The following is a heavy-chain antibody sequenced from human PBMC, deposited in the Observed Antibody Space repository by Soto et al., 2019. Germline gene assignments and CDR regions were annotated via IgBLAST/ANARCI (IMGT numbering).Heavy chain of an antibody. J-gene: IGHJ4*02. CDR2: IKSKTDGGTT. Sequence: EVQLVESGGGLVKPGGSLRLSCAASGFTFSNAWMSWVRQAPGKGLEWVGRIKSKTDGGTTDYAAPVKGRFTISRDDSKNTLYLQMNSLKNEDTAVYYCTTVLREPNSYYGSGSYVDYWGQGTLVTVSS. V-gene: IGHV3-15*01. CDR1: GFTFSNAW. CDR3: TTVLREPNSYYGSGSYVDY. D-gene: IGHD3-10*01.